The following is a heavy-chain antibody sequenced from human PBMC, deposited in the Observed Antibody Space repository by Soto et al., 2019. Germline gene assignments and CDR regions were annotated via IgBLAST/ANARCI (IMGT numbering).Heavy chain of an antibody. Sequence: PGESLKISCEVSGFTLSMYSMTWVRQAPGKGLEWVAKIPQEGSDGHYVDSVKGRFTISRDNAENSVYLQMNSLRAEDTAVYYCARDQLILPAHDFFYGSDVWGQGAKVTVS. V-gene: IGHV3-7*03. CDR2: IPQEGSDG. CDR3: ARDQLILPAHDFFYGSDV. J-gene: IGHJ6*02. D-gene: IGHD2-21*02. CDR1: GFTLSMYS.